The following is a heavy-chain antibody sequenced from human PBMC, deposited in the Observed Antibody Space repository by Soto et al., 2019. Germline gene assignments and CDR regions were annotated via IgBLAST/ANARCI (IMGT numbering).Heavy chain of an antibody. J-gene: IGHJ5*02. Sequence: GGSLRLSCAASGFTFSSYAMSWVRQAPGKGLEWVSAISGSGGSTYYADSVKGRFTISRDNAKNSLYLQMNSLRAEDTAVYYCARDPGYSYGNTWGQGTLVTVSS. D-gene: IGHD5-18*01. V-gene: IGHV3-23*01. CDR2: ISGSGGST. CDR1: GFTFSSYA. CDR3: ARDPGYSYGNT.